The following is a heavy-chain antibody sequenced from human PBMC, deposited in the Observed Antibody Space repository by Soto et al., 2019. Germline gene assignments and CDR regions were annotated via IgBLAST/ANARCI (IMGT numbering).Heavy chain of an antibody. Sequence: SETLSLTCTVSGDSISSGNKYWSWIRQPPGKGLEWIGYLFSSGTTDYNPSLKSRLTMSLDAAQNQFSLKLNSLTDADTAVYFCARVPSPFDYYYAMDVWGQGTTVTVS. CDR1: GDSISSGNKY. V-gene: IGHV4-30-4*01. J-gene: IGHJ6*02. CDR2: LFSSGTT. D-gene: IGHD3-16*01. CDR3: ARVPSPFDYYYAMDV.